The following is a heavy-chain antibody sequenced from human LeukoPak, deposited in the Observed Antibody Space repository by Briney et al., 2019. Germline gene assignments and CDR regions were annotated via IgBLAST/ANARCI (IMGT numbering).Heavy chain of an antibody. CDR1: GGTFSSYA. V-gene: IGHV1-69*01. CDR3: ARGYCSSTSCYFDY. J-gene: IGHJ4*02. CDR2: IIPIFGTA. D-gene: IGHD2-2*01. Sequence: ASVKVSCKASGGTFSSYAISWVRQAPGQGLEWMGGIIPIFGTANYAQKFQGRVTITADESTSTAYMELSSLRSEDTAVYYCARGYCSSTSCYFDYWGQGTLVTVSS.